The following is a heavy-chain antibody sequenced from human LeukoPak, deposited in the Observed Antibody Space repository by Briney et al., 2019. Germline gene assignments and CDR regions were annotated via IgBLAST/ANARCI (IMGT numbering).Heavy chain of an antibody. Sequence: GGSLRLSCAASGFTFSSYAMIWVRQAPGKGLEWVSAISGSGGDTYYADSVKGRFTIFRDNSKNTVYLRMNSLRAEDTAVYYCAKDPWGSRGYFDYWGQGTLVTASS. J-gene: IGHJ4*02. V-gene: IGHV3-23*01. CDR1: GFTFSSYA. D-gene: IGHD7-27*01. CDR2: ISGSGGDT. CDR3: AKDPWGSRGYFDY.